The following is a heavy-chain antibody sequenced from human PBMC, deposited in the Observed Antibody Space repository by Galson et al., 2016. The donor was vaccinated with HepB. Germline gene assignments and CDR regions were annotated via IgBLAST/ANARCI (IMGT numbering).Heavy chain of an antibody. V-gene: IGHV3-21*01. D-gene: IGHD4-11*01. CDR3: ARNLYSGADYSVDY. Sequence: SLRLSCAASGFSFSSYVMSWVRQAPGKGLEWVSSISGNSNYIYHADSVKGRFTISRDNAKNSLYLLMDSLRAEDTALYYCARNLYSGADYSVDYWGQGTLVTVSS. CDR2: ISGNSNYI. CDR1: GFSFSSYV. J-gene: IGHJ4*02.